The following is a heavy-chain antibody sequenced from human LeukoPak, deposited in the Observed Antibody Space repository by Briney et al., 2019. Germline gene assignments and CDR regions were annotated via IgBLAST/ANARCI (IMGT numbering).Heavy chain of an antibody. D-gene: IGHD3-9*01. V-gene: IGHV1-3*01. J-gene: IGHJ4*02. CDR2: INAGNGNT. Sequence: ASVKVSCKASGYTFTSYAMHWVRQAPGQRLEWMGWINAGNGNTKYSQKFQGRVTITRDTSASTAYMELSSLSSEDTSVFSCGRRNTISNWGQGTLVTVSS. CDR3: GRRNTISN. CDR1: GYTFTSYA.